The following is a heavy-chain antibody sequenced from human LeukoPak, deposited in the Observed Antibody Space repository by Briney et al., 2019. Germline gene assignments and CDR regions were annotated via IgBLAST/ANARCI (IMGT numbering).Heavy chain of an antibody. CDR2: INAGNGNT. D-gene: IGHD1-26*01. Sequence: ASVKVSCKASGYTFTSYAMHWVRQAPGQRLEWMGWINAGNGNTKYSQEFQGRVTITRDTSASTAYMELSSLRSEDMAVYYCAREGSGSYFYYMDVWGKGDTGTLSS. CDR1: GYTFTSYA. V-gene: IGHV1-3*03. CDR3: AREGSGSYFYYMDV. J-gene: IGHJ6*03.